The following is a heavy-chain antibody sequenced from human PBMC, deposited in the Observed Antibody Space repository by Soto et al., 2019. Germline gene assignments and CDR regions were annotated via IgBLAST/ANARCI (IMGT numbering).Heavy chain of an antibody. CDR3: AKDRGYDLDTPRYYYSGMDV. Sequence: GGSLRLSCAVSGFTIRTYGMHWVRQAPGKGLEWVAVISYDGSNRYYGDSVKGRFTISRDNSKSTVYLQMNSLRAEDTAMYFCAKDRGYDLDTPRYYYSGMDVWGQGTTVTVSS. J-gene: IGHJ6*02. V-gene: IGHV3-30*18. CDR2: ISYDGSNR. CDR1: GFTIRTYG. D-gene: IGHD5-12*01.